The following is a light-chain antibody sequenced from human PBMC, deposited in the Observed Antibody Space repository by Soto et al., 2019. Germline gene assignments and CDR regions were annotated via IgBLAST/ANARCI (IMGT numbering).Light chain of an antibody. CDR3: SSYTTTSTLVL. J-gene: IGLJ2*01. V-gene: IGLV2-14*01. CDR2: EVT. CDR1: SSDVGDYNF. Sequence: QSALTQPASVSGSPGQSITISCTGTSSDVGDYNFVSWYQQHPGKAPRLIIYEVTNRPSGVSNRLSGSKSGNTASLTISGLRAEDEADYYCSSYTTTSTLVLFGGGTKVTVL.